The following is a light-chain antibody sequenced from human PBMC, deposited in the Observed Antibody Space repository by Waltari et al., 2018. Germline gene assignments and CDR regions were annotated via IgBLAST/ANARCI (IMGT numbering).Light chain of an antibody. V-gene: IGLV2-14*03. CDR3: ASYIAASTLV. J-gene: IGLJ3*02. Sequence: QSALTQPASVSGSPGRSITISCTGSGTDVGRYNYVSWYQHYPDKAPRLMIYDVTNRPSGVSDRFSGSKSGNTASLTISGLQPEDEADYYCASYIAASTLVFGGGTRLTVV. CDR1: GTDVGRYNY. CDR2: DVT.